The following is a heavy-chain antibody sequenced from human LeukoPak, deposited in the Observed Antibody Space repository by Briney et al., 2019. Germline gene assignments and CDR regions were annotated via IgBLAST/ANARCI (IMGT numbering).Heavy chain of an antibody. Sequence: PGGSLRLSCGASGFTFSSYAMSWVRQAPGKGLEWVSDISGSGGSTYYADSVKGRFTISRDNSKNTLYLQMNSLRAEDTAVYYCAKGGSSRFYFDYWGQGTLVTVSS. CDR3: AKGGSSRFYFDY. CDR1: GFTFSSYA. V-gene: IGHV3-23*01. J-gene: IGHJ4*02. CDR2: ISGSGGST. D-gene: IGHD1-26*01.